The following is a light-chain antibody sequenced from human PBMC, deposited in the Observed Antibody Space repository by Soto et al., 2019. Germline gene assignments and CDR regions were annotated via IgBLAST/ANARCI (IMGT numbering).Light chain of an antibody. CDR3: QQRSNWPRT. Sequence: EIVLTQSPGTLSLSPGERATLSCRASQSVSSNYLAWYKQKPGQAPRLLIYDVSNRATGIPARFSGSGSGTDFTLTISSLEPEDLAVYYCQQRSNWPRTFGQGTKVEIK. CDR1: QSVSSNY. V-gene: IGKV3-11*01. CDR2: DVS. J-gene: IGKJ1*01.